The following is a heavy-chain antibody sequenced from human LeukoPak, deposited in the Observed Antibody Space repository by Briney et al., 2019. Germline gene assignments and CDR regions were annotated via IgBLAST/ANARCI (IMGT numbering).Heavy chain of an antibody. CDR1: GFTVSSNY. CDR3: AKGVGSGWPNYFDY. V-gene: IGHV3-53*01. Sequence: SGGSLRLSCAASGFTVSSNYMSWVRQAPGKGLEWVSVIYSGGSTYYADSVKGRFTISRDNSKNTLYLQMNSLRAEDTAVYYCAKGVGSGWPNYFDYWGQGTLVTVS. CDR2: IYSGGST. J-gene: IGHJ4*02. D-gene: IGHD6-19*01.